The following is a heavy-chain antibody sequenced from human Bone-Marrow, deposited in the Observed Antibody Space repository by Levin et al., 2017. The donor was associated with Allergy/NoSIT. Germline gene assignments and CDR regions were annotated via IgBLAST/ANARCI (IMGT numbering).Heavy chain of an antibody. V-gene: IGHV3-74*01. J-gene: IGHJ4*02. D-gene: IGHD3-22*01. CDR2: INGDGTST. CDR1: GFSFRTYW. CDR3: VRARTPYDSSSPFDY. Sequence: LSLPCADSGFSFRTYWMHWVRQVSGKGLVWVSRINGDGTSTSYADSLKGRFTISRDNAKSTLYLQMNSLRAEDTAVYYCVRARTPYDSSSPFDYWGQGTLVTVSS.